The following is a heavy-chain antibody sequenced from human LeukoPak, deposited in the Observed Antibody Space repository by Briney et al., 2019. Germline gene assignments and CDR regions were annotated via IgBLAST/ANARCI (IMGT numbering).Heavy chain of an antibody. CDR2: IGASGGPI. D-gene: IGHD1-26*01. J-gene: IGHJ4*02. Sequence: GGSLRLSCAASGFTFSSDAMSWVRQAPENGLEWDSAIGASGGPICSSDPVRGRFTISRDNYKNMLYLQVNSLRAEDTAVYYCATLARFSGSYHGVDYWGQGTLVTVSS. CDR3: ATLARFSGSYHGVDY. V-gene: IGHV3-23*01. CDR1: GFTFSSDA.